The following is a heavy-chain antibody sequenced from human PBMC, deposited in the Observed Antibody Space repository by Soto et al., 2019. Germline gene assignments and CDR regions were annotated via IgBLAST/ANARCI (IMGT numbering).Heavy chain of an antibody. CDR1: GYTFTSYG. Sequence: GASVKVSCKASGYTFTSYGINWVRQATGQGLEWMGWMNPNSGNTGYAQKFQGRVTMTRNTSISTAYMELSSLRSEDTAVYYCARGLGRGRFLEWLRNNWFDPWGQGTLVTVSS. CDR3: ARGLGRGRFLEWLRNNWFDP. V-gene: IGHV1-8*01. D-gene: IGHD3-3*01. J-gene: IGHJ5*02. CDR2: MNPNSGNT.